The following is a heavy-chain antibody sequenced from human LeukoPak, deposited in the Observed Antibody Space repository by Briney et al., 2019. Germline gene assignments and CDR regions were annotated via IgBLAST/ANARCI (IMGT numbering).Heavy chain of an antibody. J-gene: IGHJ4*02. CDR2: ISGSGGST. D-gene: IGHD3-22*01. CDR3: ATPQGPARYDTSGQESFDY. V-gene: IGHV3-23*01. Sequence: GGSLRLSCAASGFTFSSYAMSWVRQAPGKGLEWVSAISGSGGSTYYADSVKGRFTISRDNSKNTLYLQMNSLRAGDTAVYYCATPQGPARYDTSGQESFDYWGQGTLVTVSS. CDR1: GFTFSSYA.